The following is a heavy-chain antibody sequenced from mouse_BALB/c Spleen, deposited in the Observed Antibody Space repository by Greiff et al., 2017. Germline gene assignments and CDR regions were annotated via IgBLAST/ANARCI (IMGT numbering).Heavy chain of an antibody. D-gene: IGHD2-13*01. CDR1: GFTFSSYA. V-gene: IGHV5-6-5*01. Sequence: EVKLVESGGGLVKPGGSLKLSCAASGFTFSSYAMSWVRQTPEKRLEWVASISSCGSTYYPDSVKGRFTIYRDYARNILYLQMCSLWSEDTAMYYCARGWYRSDYGYYAMDYWGQGTSVTVSA. J-gene: IGHJ4*01. CDR2: ISSCGST. CDR3: ARGWYRSDYGYYAMDY.